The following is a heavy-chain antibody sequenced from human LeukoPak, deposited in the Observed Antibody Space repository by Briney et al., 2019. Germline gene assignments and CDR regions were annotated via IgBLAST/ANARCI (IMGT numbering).Heavy chain of an antibody. CDR1: GGSISSYY. V-gene: IGHV4-59*12. D-gene: IGHD6-6*01. CDR2: IYYSGST. J-gene: IGHJ5*02. CDR3: ARSKAARLAGWFDP. Sequence: PSETLSLTCTVAGGSISSYYWSWVRQPPGKGREWVGYIYYSGSTNYSPSLKSRVTISVDTSKNQFSLQLNSVTPEDTAVYYCARSKAARLAGWFDPWGQGTLVTVSS.